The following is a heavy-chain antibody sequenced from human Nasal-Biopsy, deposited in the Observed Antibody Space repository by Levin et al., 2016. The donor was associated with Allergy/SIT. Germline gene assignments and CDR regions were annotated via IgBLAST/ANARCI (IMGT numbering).Heavy chain of an antibody. J-gene: IGHJ4*02. V-gene: IGHV3-74*01. CDR2: INSDGSST. CDR1: GFTFSSYW. Sequence: ETLSLTCAASGFTFSSYWMHWVRQAPGKGLVWVSRINSDGSSTSYADSVKGRFTISRDNAKNTLYLQMNSLRAEDTAVYYCARVREDGDYFDYWGQGTLVTVSS. CDR3: ARVREDGDYFDY. D-gene: IGHD4-17*01.